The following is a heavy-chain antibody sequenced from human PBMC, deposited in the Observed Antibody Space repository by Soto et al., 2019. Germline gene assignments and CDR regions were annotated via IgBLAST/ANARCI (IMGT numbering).Heavy chain of an antibody. CDR3: AGGGSIVVSTRRLMDV. D-gene: IGHD3-22*01. Sequence: SETLSLTCSFSGDSVTSHYLTWIRQSPEKGLEWIGYMHYSGFTHYNPSLKSRVAISIDSQKNQFSLQLSSVTVADTVFYYCAGGGSIVVSTRRLMDVWGKGTTVTVSS. CDR1: GDSVTSHY. J-gene: IGHJ6*03. V-gene: IGHV4-59*02. CDR2: MHYSGFT.